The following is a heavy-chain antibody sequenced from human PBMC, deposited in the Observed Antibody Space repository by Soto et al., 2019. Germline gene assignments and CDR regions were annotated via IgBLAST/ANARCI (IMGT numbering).Heavy chain of an antibody. CDR3: AHRAVYSGSYWDGGYFDS. J-gene: IGHJ4*02. CDR1: GFSLGTSGVG. V-gene: IGHV2-5*02. Sequence: QITLKESGPTRVKPTQTLALTCTFSGFSLGTSGVGVGWIRQPPGKALEWLALIYWDDDKRYSPSLKSRLTITKDTSKNEVVLTMTHMDPVDTAPYYCAHRAVYSGSYWDGGYFDSWGQGTLVTISS. CDR2: IYWDDDK. D-gene: IGHD1-26*01.